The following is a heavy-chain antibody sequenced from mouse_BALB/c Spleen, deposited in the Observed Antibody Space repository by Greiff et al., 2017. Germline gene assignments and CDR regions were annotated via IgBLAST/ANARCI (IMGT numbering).Heavy chain of an antibody. CDR2: IDPETGGT. D-gene: IGHD2-4*01. CDR3: TRLITTGYYAMDY. V-gene: IGHV1-15*01. Sequence: QVQLQQSGAELVRPGASVTLSCKASGYTFTDYEMHWVKQTPVHGLEWIGAIDPETGGTAYNQKFKGKATLTADKSSSTAYMELRSLTSEDSAVYYCTRLITTGYYAMDYWGQGTSVTVSS. J-gene: IGHJ4*01. CDR1: GYTFTDYE.